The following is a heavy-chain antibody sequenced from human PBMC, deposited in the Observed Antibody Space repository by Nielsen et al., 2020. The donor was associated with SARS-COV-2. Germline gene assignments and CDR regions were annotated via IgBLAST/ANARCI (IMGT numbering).Heavy chain of an antibody. Sequence: ASVKVSCKASGYTFIGYYIHWVRQAPGQGLDWVGRIQPNSGDTDYARKFQGRVTMTRDTSVTTVYMELSSLRSDDSAVYYCAREPLAHGERPLDIWGQGTMVIVSS. CDR3: AREPLAHGERPLDI. V-gene: IGHV1-2*06. CDR1: GYTFIGYY. J-gene: IGHJ3*02. CDR2: IQPNSGDT.